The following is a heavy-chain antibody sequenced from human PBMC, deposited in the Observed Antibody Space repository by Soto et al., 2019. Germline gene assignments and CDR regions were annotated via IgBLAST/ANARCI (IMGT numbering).Heavy chain of an antibody. Sequence: QVKLQESGPGLVKPSETLSLTCTVSGGSISSGGYYWSWIRQHPGEGLEWIGYIYYSGSTYYTPSLRRRVTISVDTSKNQFSLKLSSVTAADTAVYYCASPNYYDGSGYNKDASDVWGRGTMVTVSS. CDR3: ASPNYYDGSGYNKDASDV. V-gene: IGHV4-31*03. D-gene: IGHD3-22*01. J-gene: IGHJ3*01. CDR1: GGSISSGGYY. CDR2: IYYSGST.